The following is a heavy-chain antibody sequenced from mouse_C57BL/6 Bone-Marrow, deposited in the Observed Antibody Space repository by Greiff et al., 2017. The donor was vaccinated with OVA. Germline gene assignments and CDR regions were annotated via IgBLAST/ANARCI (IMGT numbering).Heavy chain of an antibody. CDR2: IYPGDGDT. D-gene: IGHD1-1*01. CDR3: ARTLYTTVVEDY. Sequence: QVHVKQSGPELVKPGASVKISCKASGYAFSSSWMNWVKQRPGKGLEWIGRIYPGDGDTNYNGKFKGKATLTADKSSSTAYMQLSSLTSEDSAVYFCARTLYTTVVEDYWGQGTTLTVSS. V-gene: IGHV1-82*01. CDR1: GYAFSSSW. J-gene: IGHJ2*01.